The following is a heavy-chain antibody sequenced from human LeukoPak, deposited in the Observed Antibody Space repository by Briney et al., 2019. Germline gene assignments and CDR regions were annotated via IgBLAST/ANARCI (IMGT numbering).Heavy chain of an antibody. CDR1: GGSISSSSYY. D-gene: IGHD4-11*01. Sequence: SETLSLACTVSGGSISSSSYYWGWIRQPPGKAREWIGSIYYSGSTYYNPSLKSRVTISVDTSKNQFSLKLSSVTAADTAVYYCARPTVYYYYYMDVWGKGTTVTVSS. CDR3: ARPTVYYYYYMDV. V-gene: IGHV4-39*01. J-gene: IGHJ6*03. CDR2: IYYSGST.